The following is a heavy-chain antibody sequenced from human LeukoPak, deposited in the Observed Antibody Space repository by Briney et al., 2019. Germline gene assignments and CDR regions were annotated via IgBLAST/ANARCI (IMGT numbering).Heavy chain of an antibody. CDR1: GGSFSGYY. CDR3: ARDGHKQWLVRGYFDY. Sequence: PSETLSLTCAVYGGSFSGYYWSWIRQPPGKGLEWIGEINHSGSTNYNPSLKRRVTISVDTSKNQFSLKLSSVTAADTAVYYCARDGHKQWLVRGYFDYWGQGTLVTVSS. J-gene: IGHJ4*02. D-gene: IGHD6-19*01. V-gene: IGHV4-34*01. CDR2: INHSGST.